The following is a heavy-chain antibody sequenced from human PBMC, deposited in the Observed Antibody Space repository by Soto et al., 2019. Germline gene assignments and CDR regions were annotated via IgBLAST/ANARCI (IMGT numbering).Heavy chain of an antibody. D-gene: IGHD6-19*01. V-gene: IGHV3-23*01. CDR3: AKRAVAGRNWYFDL. Sequence: EVQLLESGGGLVQPGGSLRLSCAASGFTFSTYTMSWVRQAPGKGMECVSAISGTGGSSSYTDSVNGRFTISRDNSKNTLSLQMDSLRAEDTARYYCAKRAVAGRNWYFDLWGRGTLVTVSS. CDR2: ISGTGGSS. J-gene: IGHJ2*01. CDR1: GFTFSTYT.